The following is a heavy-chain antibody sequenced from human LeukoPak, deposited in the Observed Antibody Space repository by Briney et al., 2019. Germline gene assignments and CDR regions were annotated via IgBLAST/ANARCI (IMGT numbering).Heavy chain of an antibody. CDR3: AKDQRDNILTTYPYIFWDY. J-gene: IGHJ4*02. CDR2: ISGSGGNT. D-gene: IGHD3-9*01. CDR1: EFTFNTYA. V-gene: IGHV3-23*01. Sequence: GGSLRLSCAASEFTFNTYAMSWVRQAPGKGLEWVPSISGSGGNTYYADSVKGRFTISRDNSKNTLYLQMNSLRAEDTAVYYCAKDQRDNILTTYPYIFWDYWGQGTLVTVSS.